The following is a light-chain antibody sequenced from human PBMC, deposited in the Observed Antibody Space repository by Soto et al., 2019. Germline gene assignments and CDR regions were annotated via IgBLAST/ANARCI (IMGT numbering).Light chain of an antibody. J-gene: IGKJ1*01. CDR3: QQYGSSPWT. Sequence: EIVLTQSPGTLSLSPGERATLSCRASQSVSSSYLAWYQQKPGQAPRLLIYGASSMATGIPERFSGSGSGTEFTLTISRLEPEDFAMYYCQQYGSSPWTFGQGTKVEIK. CDR2: GAS. V-gene: IGKV3-20*01. CDR1: QSVSSSY.